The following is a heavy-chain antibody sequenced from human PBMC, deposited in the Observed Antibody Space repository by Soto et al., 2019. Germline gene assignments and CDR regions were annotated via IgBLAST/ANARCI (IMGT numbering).Heavy chain of an antibody. D-gene: IGHD3-9*01. Sequence: ESGPTLVNPTETLTLTCTVSGFSLTTGKMGVSWIRQPPGKALEWLAHIFSENERSYSTSLQGRLTISKDTSGSQVVLSMTNVDPVDTATYYCARMKVDSYQFYYAMDVWGQGTTVTVSS. CDR3: ARMKVDSYQFYYAMDV. J-gene: IGHJ6*02. V-gene: IGHV2-26*01. CDR1: GFSLTTGKMG. CDR2: IFSENER.